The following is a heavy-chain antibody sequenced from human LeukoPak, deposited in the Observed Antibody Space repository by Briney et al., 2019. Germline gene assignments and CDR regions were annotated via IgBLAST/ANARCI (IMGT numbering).Heavy chain of an antibody. CDR1: GFTVSSNY. Sequence: GGSLRLSCAASGFTVSSNYMSWVRQAPGKGLEWVSVIYSGGSTYYADSVKGRFTISRDNSKNTLYLQMNSLRAEDTAVYYCASALVAGRYDPWGQGTLVTVSS. J-gene: IGHJ5*02. CDR2: IYSGGST. D-gene: IGHD6-6*01. V-gene: IGHV3-66*01. CDR3: ASALVAGRYDP.